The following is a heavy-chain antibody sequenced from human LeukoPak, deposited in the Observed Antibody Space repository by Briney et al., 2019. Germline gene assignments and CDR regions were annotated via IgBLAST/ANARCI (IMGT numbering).Heavy chain of an antibody. J-gene: IGHJ4*02. V-gene: IGHV3-23*01. CDR3: AKDAPGNVVVPAALFDY. Sequence: PGGSLRLSCAASGFTFSSYAMSWVRQAPGKGLEWVSAISGSGGSTYHADSVKGRFTISRDNSKNTLYLQMNSLRAEDTAVYYCAKDAPGNVVVPAALFDYWGQGTLVTVSS. CDR2: ISGSGGST. CDR1: GFTFSSYA. D-gene: IGHD2-2*01.